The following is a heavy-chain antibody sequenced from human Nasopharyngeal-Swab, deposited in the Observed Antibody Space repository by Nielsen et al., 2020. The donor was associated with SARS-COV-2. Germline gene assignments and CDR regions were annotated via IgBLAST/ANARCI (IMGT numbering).Heavy chain of an antibody. CDR2: IYYSGST. CDR3: ARRETIVGSFDY. D-gene: IGHD1-26*01. CDR1: GGSISSSSYY. V-gene: IGHV4-39*07. Sequence: LETLSLTCTVSGGSISSSSYYWGWIRQPPGKGLEWIGSIYYSGSTYYNPSLKSRVTISVDTSKNQFSLKLNSVTAADTAVYYCARRETIVGSFDYWGQGTLVTVSS. J-gene: IGHJ4*02.